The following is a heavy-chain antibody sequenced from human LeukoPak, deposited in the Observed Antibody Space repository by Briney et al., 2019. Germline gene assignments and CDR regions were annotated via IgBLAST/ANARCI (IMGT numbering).Heavy chain of an antibody. Sequence: TPSETLSLTCTVSGGSISSYYWSWIRQPPGKGLEWIGYIYYSGSTNYNPSLKSRVTISVDTSKNQFSLKLSSVTAADTAVYYCASSEIDYDILTGYSEGPMDVWGQGTTVTVSS. CDR1: GGSISSYY. V-gene: IGHV4-59*08. D-gene: IGHD3-9*01. CDR2: IYYSGST. CDR3: ASSEIDYDILTGYSEGPMDV. J-gene: IGHJ6*02.